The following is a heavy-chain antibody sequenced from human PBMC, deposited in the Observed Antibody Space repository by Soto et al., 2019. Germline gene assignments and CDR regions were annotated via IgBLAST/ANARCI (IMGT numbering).Heavy chain of an antibody. D-gene: IGHD4-17*01. Sequence: ASVKVSCKASGYTFTSYGISWVRHAPGQGLEWMGWISAYNGNTNYAQKLQGRVTMTTDTSTSTAYMELRSLRSDDTAVYYCARPYNDYGDVDAFDIWGQGTMVTVS. CDR1: GYTFTSYG. CDR2: ISAYNGNT. V-gene: IGHV1-18*01. J-gene: IGHJ3*02. CDR3: ARPYNDYGDVDAFDI.